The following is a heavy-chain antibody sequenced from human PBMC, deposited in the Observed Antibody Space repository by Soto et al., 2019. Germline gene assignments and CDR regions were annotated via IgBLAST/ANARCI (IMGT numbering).Heavy chain of an antibody. V-gene: IGHV3-33*01. Sequence: QVQLVESGGGVVQPGRSLRLSCAASGFTFSSYVMHWVRQAPGKGLEWVAVIWYDGSNNYYADSVKGRFTISRDNSKNTLYLQMNSLRAEDTAVYYCARDDFAAAGRSYFDYWGQGTLVTVSS. CDR1: GFTFSSYV. D-gene: IGHD6-13*01. J-gene: IGHJ4*02. CDR3: ARDDFAAAGRSYFDY. CDR2: IWYDGSNN.